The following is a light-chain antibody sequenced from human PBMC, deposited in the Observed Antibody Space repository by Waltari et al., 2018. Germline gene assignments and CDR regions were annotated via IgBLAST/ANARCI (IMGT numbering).Light chain of an antibody. CDR3: QQRSSWPSIT. CDR2: DAS. Sequence: EIVLTQFPATLSLSPGERATLSCRASQSVSSYLAWYQQKPGQAPRLLVYDASNSATGIPARFSGSGSGTDCTLTISSLEPEDFAVYYCQQRSSWPSITFGQGTRLESK. J-gene: IGKJ5*01. V-gene: IGKV3-11*01. CDR1: QSVSSY.